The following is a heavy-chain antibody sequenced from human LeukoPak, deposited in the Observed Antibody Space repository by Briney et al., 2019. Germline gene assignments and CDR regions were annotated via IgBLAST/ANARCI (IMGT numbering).Heavy chain of an antibody. J-gene: IGHJ3*02. CDR1: GFTFSTYW. Sequence: GGSLRLSCAASGFTFSTYWMHWVRKAPGKGLVWVSRIDIDGSSTSYADSVKGRFTISRDNAKNTLYLQMNSLRAEDTAVYYCARVPVGGNRAFDIWGQGTMVTVSS. D-gene: IGHD1-26*01. V-gene: IGHV3-74*01. CDR3: ARVPVGGNRAFDI. CDR2: IDIDGSST.